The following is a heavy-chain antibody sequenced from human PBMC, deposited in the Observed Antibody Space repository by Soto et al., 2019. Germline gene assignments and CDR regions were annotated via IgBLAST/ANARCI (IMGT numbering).Heavy chain of an antibody. V-gene: IGHV4-34*01. CDR1: GGSFSGYY. D-gene: IGHD2-21*01. Sequence: PSETLSLTCAVYGGSFSGYYWSWIRQPPGKGLEWIGEINHSGSTNYNPSLKGRVTISVDTSKNQFSLKLSSVTAADTAVYYCARTGIPYYYYYMDVWGKGTTVTVSS. J-gene: IGHJ6*03. CDR2: INHSGST. CDR3: ARTGIPYYYYYMDV.